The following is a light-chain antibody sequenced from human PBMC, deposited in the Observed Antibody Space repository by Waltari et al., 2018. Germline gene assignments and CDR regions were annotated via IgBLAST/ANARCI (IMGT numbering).Light chain of an antibody. CDR3: QQYDNLPLT. CDR1: QDISNY. J-gene: IGKJ4*01. Sequence: DIQMTQSPSSLSASVGDRVTITCQASQDISNYLNWYQQKLGKAPKLLIYHASNLEAGVPSRFSGSGSGTDVTFTINSLQPEDIATYYCQQYDNLPLTFGGGTKVENK. CDR2: HAS. V-gene: IGKV1-33*01.